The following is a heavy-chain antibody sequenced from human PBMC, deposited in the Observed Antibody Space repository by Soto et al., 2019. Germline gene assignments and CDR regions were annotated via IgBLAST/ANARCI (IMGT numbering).Heavy chain of an antibody. D-gene: IGHD2-21*01. Sequence: VQLLESGGGLIQPGGSLRLSCGASGFTFSNYGMAWVRQALGKGLEWVSTISGSGDRAFYADPVKGRFTISRDNSKNTLYLQLNGLSAEDTAMYYCAKEMIASTLADFFDYWGQGILVTVSS. CDR2: ISGSGDRA. CDR1: GFTFSNYG. CDR3: AKEMIASTLADFFDY. J-gene: IGHJ4*02. V-gene: IGHV3-23*01.